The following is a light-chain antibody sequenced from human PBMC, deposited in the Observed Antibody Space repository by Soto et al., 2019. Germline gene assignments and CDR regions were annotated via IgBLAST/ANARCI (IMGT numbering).Light chain of an antibody. CDR1: QSVSSSY. J-gene: IGKJ1*01. Sequence: EFVLTQSPGTLSLSPGERATLSCRASQSVSSSYLAWYQQKPGQAPRLLIYGASSRATGIPDRFSGSGSGTDFTLTISRLEPEDFAVYYCQQYGSSPPTTFGQGTKVEIK. CDR2: GAS. V-gene: IGKV3-20*01. CDR3: QQYGSSPPTT.